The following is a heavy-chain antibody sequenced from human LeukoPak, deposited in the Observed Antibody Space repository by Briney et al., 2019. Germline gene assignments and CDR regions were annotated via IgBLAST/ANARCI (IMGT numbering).Heavy chain of an antibody. D-gene: IGHD6-6*01. J-gene: IGHJ4*02. CDR3: TAHGIAAPYYFDY. Sequence: GGSLRLSCTASGFTFGDYAMSWVRQAPGKGLEWVGFIRSKAYGGTTEYAASVKGRFTISRDDSKSIAYLQMNSLKTEDTAVYYCTAHGIAAPYYFDYWGQGTLVTVSS. V-gene: IGHV3-49*04. CDR1: GFTFGDYA. CDR2: IRSKAYGGTT.